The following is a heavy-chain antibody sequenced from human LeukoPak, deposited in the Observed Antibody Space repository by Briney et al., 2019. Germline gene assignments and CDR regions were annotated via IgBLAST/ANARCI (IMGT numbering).Heavy chain of an antibody. D-gene: IGHD2-2*01. CDR2: ISDSDGST. J-gene: IGHJ4*01. CDR1: GFTFNNYA. CDR3: AKTRIVCTSVSCPGGGFDY. Sequence: GGSLRLSCVASGFTFNNYAMNWVRQAPGKGLEWVSAISDSDGSTKYADSVKGRFTISRDNFKNTLYLQMNSLRAEDTAVYYCAKTRIVCTSVSCPGGGFDYWGHGTLVTVSS. V-gene: IGHV3-23*01.